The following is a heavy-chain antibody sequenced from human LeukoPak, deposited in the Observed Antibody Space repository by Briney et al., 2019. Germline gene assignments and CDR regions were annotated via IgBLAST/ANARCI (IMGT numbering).Heavy chain of an antibody. J-gene: IGHJ4*02. CDR1: GFTFSSYA. D-gene: IGHD2-21*02. V-gene: IGHV3-21*01. CDR3: ARDSPGEVVTARGDY. CDR2: ISSSTYI. Sequence: GGSLRLSCAASGFTFSSYALNWVRQAPGKGLEWVSSISSSTYIYYADSVKGRFIISRDNAKNSLYLQMNSLRAEDTAVYYCARDSPGEVVTARGDYWGQGTLVTVSS.